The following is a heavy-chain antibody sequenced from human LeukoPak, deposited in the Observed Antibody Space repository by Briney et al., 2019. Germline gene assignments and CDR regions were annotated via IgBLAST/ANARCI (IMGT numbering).Heavy chain of an antibody. V-gene: IGHV3-64*02. D-gene: IGHD3-10*01. CDR1: GFNFSYHA. CDR2: ISNNGDVA. J-gene: IGHJ4*02. Sequence: GGSLRLSCAASGFNFSYHAMHWIRQAPGKGLESVSAISNNGDVARYADSAKGRFTVSRDNSKNTLYLQMGSLRTEDMAVYYCTRDNAGNDNWGQGTLVTVYS. CDR3: TRDNAGNDN.